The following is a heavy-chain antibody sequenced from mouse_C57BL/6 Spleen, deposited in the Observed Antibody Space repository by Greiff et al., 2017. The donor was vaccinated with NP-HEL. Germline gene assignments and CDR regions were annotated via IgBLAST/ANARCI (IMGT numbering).Heavy chain of an antibody. D-gene: IGHD2-3*01. CDR3: ARVYDGYYVGWYFDV. V-gene: IGHV5-17*01. CDR1: GFTFSDYG. CDR2: ISSGSSTI. Sequence: EVMLVESGGGLVKPGGSLKLSCAASGFTFSDYGMHWVRQAPEKGLEWVAYISSGSSTIYYADTVKGRFTISRDNAKNTLFLQMTSLRSEDTAMYYCARVYDGYYVGWYFDVWGTGTTVTVSS. J-gene: IGHJ1*03.